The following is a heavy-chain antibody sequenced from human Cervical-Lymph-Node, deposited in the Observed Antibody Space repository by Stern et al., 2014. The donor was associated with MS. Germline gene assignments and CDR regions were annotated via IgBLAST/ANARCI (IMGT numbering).Heavy chain of an antibody. V-gene: IGHV4-31*03. J-gene: IGHJ5*02. CDR2: IFYSGSA. D-gene: IGHD4-17*01. Sequence: VQLVESGPGQVKPAQTLSLTCSVSGGSISSGGNFWGWIRQHPGKGLEWIGYIFYSGSAYYNPSLKSRVTISVDTSKNQFSLKLSSVTAADTAVYYCARVALPYGDYGWFDPWGQGTLVTVSS. CDR3: ARVALPYGDYGWFDP. CDR1: GGSISSGGNF.